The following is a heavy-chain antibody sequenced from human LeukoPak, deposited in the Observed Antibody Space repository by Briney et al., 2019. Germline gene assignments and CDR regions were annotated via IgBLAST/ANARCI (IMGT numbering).Heavy chain of an antibody. CDR3: ARVPKPPARPYYYGSGSYNDY. V-gene: IGHV4-30-4*01. J-gene: IGHJ4*02. CDR2: IYYSGST. Sequence: SQTLSLTCTVSGGSISSGDYYWSWIRQPPGKGLEWIGYIYYSGSTYYNPSLKSRVTISVDTSKNQFSLKLSSVTAADTAVYYCARVPKPPARPYYYGSGSYNDYWGQGTLVTVSS. D-gene: IGHD3-10*01. CDR1: GGSISSGDYY.